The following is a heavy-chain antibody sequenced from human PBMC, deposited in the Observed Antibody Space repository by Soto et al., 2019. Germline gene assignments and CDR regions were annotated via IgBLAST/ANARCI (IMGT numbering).Heavy chain of an antibody. J-gene: IGHJ6*02. CDR3: TTVHYDSSGYWSSDRYYYYGMDV. CDR2: IKSKTDGGTT. Sequence: PGGSLRLSCAASGFTFSNAWMNWVRQAPGKGLKWVGRIKSKTDGGTTDYAAPVKGRFTISRDDSKNTLYLQMNSLKTDDTAVYYCTTVHYDSSGYWSSDRYYYYGMDVWGQGTTVTVSS. V-gene: IGHV3-15*07. CDR1: GFTFSNAW. D-gene: IGHD3-22*01.